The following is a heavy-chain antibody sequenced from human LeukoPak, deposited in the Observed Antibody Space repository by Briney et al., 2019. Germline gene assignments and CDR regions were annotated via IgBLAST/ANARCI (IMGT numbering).Heavy chain of an antibody. CDR2: IYYTGTT. CDR1: GGSISSANYY. Sequence: SETLSLTCTVSGGSISSANYYWGWIRQPPGKGLEWIGTIYYTGTTYYNPSLTSRVTISVDTSKNQFSLKLSSVTAADTAVCYCARAWEIYSGSYEFDYWGQGTLVTVSS. CDR3: ARAWEIYSGSYEFDY. D-gene: IGHD1-26*01. V-gene: IGHV4-39*07. J-gene: IGHJ4*02.